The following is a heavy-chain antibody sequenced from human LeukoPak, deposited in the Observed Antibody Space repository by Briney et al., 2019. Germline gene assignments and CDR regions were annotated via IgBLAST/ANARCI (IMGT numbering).Heavy chain of an antibody. J-gene: IGHJ4*02. V-gene: IGHV3-33*01. CDR3: ARKMATTRGFDY. Sequence: GRSLRLSCAASGFTFSSYGMHWVRKAPGKGLEWVAVIWYDGSNKYYADSVKGRFTISRDNSKNTLYLQMNSLRAEDTAVYYCARKMATTRGFDYWGQGTLVTVSS. CDR2: IWYDGSNK. D-gene: IGHD5-24*01. CDR1: GFTFSSYG.